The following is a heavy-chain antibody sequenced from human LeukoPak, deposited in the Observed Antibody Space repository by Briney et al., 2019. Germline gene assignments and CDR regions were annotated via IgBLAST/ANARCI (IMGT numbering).Heavy chain of an antibody. CDR3: ARDGRRPRIAVSGSDY. V-gene: IGHV3-7*01. D-gene: IGHD6-19*01. J-gene: IGHJ4*02. CDR2: IKEDGSGK. Sequence: GGSLRLSYAASGFTFNGHWMTWVRLAPGKGLEWEASIKEDGSGKYYVDSVKGRFTISRDNAKNSLYLQMNSLRAEDTAMYYCARDGRRPRIAVSGSDYWGQGTLVTVSS. CDR1: GFTFNGHW.